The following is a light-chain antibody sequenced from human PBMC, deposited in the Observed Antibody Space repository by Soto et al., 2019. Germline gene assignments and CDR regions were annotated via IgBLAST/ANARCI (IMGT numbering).Light chain of an antibody. V-gene: IGKV1-5*01. CDR3: QQYKDYPFT. Sequence: DIQMTQSPSTLSASVGDRVSITCRASQNISGWLAWYQQKPGKAPKLLIYDGSSLQSGVPSRFSGRESGTEFTLTISGLQPDDFATYYCQQYKDYPFTFGPGTKVETK. J-gene: IGKJ3*01. CDR2: DGS. CDR1: QNISGW.